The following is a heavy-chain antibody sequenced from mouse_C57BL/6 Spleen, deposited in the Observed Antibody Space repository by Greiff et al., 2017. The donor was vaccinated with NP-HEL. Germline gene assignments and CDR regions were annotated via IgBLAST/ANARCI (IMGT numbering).Heavy chain of an antibody. CDR1: GFTFSSYG. Sequence: EVQVVESGGDLVKPGGSLKLSCAASGFTFSSYGMSWVRQTPDKRLEWVATISSGGSYTYCPDSVKGRFTIARDNAKNTLYLQMSSLKSEDTAMYYCARHTHYYGSSYGYFDVWGTGTTVTVSS. J-gene: IGHJ1*03. D-gene: IGHD1-1*01. CDR2: ISSGGSYT. CDR3: ARHTHYYGSSYGYFDV. V-gene: IGHV5-6*01.